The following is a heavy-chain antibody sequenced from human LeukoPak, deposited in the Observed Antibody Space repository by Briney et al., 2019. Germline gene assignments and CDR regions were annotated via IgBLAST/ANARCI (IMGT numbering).Heavy chain of an antibody. CDR1: GGSISSGGYY. V-gene: IGHV4-31*03. CDR3: ARTYYYDSSPMTLGYGMDV. Sequence: SETLSLTCTVSGGSISSGGYYWSWIRQHPGKGLEWIGYIYYSGSTYYNPSLKSRVAISVDTSKNQFSLKLSSVTAADTAVYYCARTYYYDSSPMTLGYGMDVWGQGTTVTVSS. J-gene: IGHJ6*02. CDR2: IYYSGST. D-gene: IGHD3-22*01.